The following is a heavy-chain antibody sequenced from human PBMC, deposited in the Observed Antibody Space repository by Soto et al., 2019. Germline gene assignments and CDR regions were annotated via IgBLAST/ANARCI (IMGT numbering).Heavy chain of an antibody. CDR2: ISYDGSNK. J-gene: IGHJ4*02. V-gene: IGHV3-30*03. D-gene: IGHD1-26*01. Sequence: QVQLVESGGGVVQPGRSLRLSCAASGFTFSSYGMHWVRKAPGKGLEWVAVISYDGSNKYYADSVEGRFTISRNNSKNTLYMPVNCLRTEDTAVYYCADWEVRATPFFDYWGQGTLVTFSS. CDR1: GFTFSSYG. CDR3: ADWEVRATPFFDY.